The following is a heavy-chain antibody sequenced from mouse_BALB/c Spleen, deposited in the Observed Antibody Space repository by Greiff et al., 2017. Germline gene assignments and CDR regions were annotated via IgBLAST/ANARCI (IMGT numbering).Heavy chain of an antibody. J-gene: IGHJ1*01. CDR3: ARYRDWGLGRYFDD. Sequence: VQLKQSGPSLVKPSQTLSLTCSVTGDSITSGYWNWIRKFPGNKLEYMGYISYSGSTYYNPSLKSRISITRDTSKNQYYLQLNSVTTEDTATYYGARYRDWGLGRYFDDWGAGTTVTVSS. CDR1: GDSITSGY. V-gene: IGHV3-8*02. CDR2: ISYSGST. D-gene: IGHD2-4*01.